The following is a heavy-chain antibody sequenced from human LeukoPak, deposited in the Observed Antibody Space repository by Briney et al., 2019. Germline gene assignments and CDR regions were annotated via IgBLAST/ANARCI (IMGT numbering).Heavy chain of an antibody. CDR1: GFTFNRYW. CDR2: MNQDGSEQ. CDR3: AEGRGPNTYDY. Sequence: PGGSVTLLCAASGFTFNRYWLVWLPPAPGKGRVGVGKMNQDGSEQYYVESVKGRFTISRDNAKNSLYLQMNSLRVEDTAFYYCAEGRGPNTYDYWGQGTLVTVSS. D-gene: IGHD2-15*01. J-gene: IGHJ4*02. V-gene: IGHV3-7*01.